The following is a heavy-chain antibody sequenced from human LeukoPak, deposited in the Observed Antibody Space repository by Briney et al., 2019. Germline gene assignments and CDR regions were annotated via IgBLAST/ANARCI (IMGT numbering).Heavy chain of an antibody. D-gene: IGHD2-2*01. CDR3: ARDLRRYCSSTSCPPGDY. CDR1: GFTFSNFW. V-gene: IGHV3-33*08. CDR2: IWYDGSNK. Sequence: GGSLRLSCAASGFTFSNFWMNWVRQAPGKGLEWVAVIWYDGSNKYYADSVKGRFTISRENYKNTLYLQINSLRAEDTAVYYCARDLRRYCSSTSCPPGDYWGQGTLVTVSS. J-gene: IGHJ4*02.